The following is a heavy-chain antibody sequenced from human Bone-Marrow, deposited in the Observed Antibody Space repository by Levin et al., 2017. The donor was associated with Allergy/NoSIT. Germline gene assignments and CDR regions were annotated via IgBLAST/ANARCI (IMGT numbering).Heavy chain of an antibody. V-gene: IGHV3-33*01. CDR1: GFTFSSYG. J-gene: IGHJ5*02. D-gene: IGHD3-10*01. Sequence: PGGSLRLSCAASGFTFSSYGMHWVRQAPGKGLEWVAVIWYDGSNKHYADSVKGRFTISRDNSKNTLYLQMNSLRAEDTAVYYCAREMYYYGSGRGGWFDPWGQGTLVTVSS. CDR3: AREMYYYGSGRGGWFDP. CDR2: IWYDGSNK.